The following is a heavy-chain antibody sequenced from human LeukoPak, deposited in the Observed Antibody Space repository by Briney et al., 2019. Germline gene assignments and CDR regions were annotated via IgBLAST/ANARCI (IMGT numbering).Heavy chain of an antibody. Sequence: SVKVSCKTSGFTFSNSAVQWVRQARGQRLGWIGWIGVAGGNTNYAQKVQDRITITRDMPTSTAYMELSSLRSEDTAVYYCARASYTSGSYYGGLSFDYWGQGTLVTVSS. J-gene: IGHJ4*02. D-gene: IGHD1-26*01. V-gene: IGHV1-58*01. CDR2: IGVAGGNT. CDR1: GFTFSNSA. CDR3: ARASYTSGSYYGGLSFDY.